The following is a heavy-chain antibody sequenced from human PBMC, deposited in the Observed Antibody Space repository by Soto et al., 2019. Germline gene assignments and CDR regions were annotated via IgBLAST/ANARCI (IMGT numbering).Heavy chain of an antibody. D-gene: IGHD6-19*01. CDR3: AREVAGTYSFDY. Sequence: QVQLQQSGPGLVKPSQTLSLTCAISGDSVSSNSAAWNWIRQSPSRGLEWLGRTYYRSRWYDDYAIYVKGRITINPDTSQHQFSLQLNSVTPEDTAVYYCAREVAGTYSFDYWGQGTLVTVSS. J-gene: IGHJ4*02. CDR1: GDSVSSNSAA. CDR2: TYYRSRWYD. V-gene: IGHV6-1*01.